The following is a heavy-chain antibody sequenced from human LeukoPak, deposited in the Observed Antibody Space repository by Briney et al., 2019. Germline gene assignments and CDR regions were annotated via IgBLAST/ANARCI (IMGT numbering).Heavy chain of an antibody. D-gene: IGHD5-24*01. CDR3: ARHIHNDGWKYYFDY. Sequence: PSGTLSLTCAVSGGSISSSDFYWGWIRQPPGKGLEWIASIYYSGTTSYNPSLQSRLTLSADTSRNQFSLKLSSVTAVDTATYYCARHIHNDGWKYYFDYWGQGTLVTVSS. CDR1: GGSISSSDFY. CDR2: IYYSGTT. V-gene: IGHV4-39*01. J-gene: IGHJ4*02.